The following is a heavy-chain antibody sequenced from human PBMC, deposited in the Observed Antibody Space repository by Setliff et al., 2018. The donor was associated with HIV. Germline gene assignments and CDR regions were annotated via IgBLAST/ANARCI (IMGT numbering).Heavy chain of an antibody. CDR1: GGSIDSFSYY. V-gene: IGHV4-39*02. Sequence: PSETLSLTCTVSGGSIDSFSYYWGWIRQTPGKELEWIGNIYHSGSTNYNPSLKSRVAISVDRSKRHFFLKLSSVTAADTAVYYCARRSAKSSFLYFDYWGPGTLVTVSS. CDR2: IYHSGST. J-gene: IGHJ4*02. CDR3: ARRSAKSSFLYFDY. D-gene: IGHD3-16*02.